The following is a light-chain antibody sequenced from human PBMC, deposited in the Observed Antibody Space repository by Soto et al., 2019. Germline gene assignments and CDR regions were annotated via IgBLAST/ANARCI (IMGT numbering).Light chain of an antibody. Sequence: DLQMTQSPSSLSASVGDRVTITCRASQTISSYLNWYQQNPGKAPKLLIYAASSLQSGVPSRFSGSGSGTDFTLTISSLQPEDFATYYCQQSSNIPYTFGQGTNLEIK. J-gene: IGKJ2*01. CDR1: QTISSY. CDR3: QQSSNIPYT. V-gene: IGKV1-39*01. CDR2: AAS.